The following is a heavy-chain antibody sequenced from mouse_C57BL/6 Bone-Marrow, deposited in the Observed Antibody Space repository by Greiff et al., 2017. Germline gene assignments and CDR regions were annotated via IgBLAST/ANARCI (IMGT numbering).Heavy chain of an antibody. CDR1: GFTFSDYY. CDR3: ARDGELGYWYFDV. Sequence: EVKVVESEGGLVQPGSSMKLSCTASGFTFSDYYMAWVRQVPEKGLEWVANINYDGSSTYYLDSLKSRFIISRDNAKNILYLQMSSLKSEDTATYYCARDGELGYWYFDVWGTGTTVTVSS. J-gene: IGHJ1*03. D-gene: IGHD4-1*01. CDR2: INYDGSST. V-gene: IGHV5-16*01.